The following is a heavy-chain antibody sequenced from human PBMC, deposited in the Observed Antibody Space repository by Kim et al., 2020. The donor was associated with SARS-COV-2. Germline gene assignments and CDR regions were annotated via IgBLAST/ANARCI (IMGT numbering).Heavy chain of an antibody. Sequence: SETLSLTCTVSGGSISSYYWSWIRQPPGKGLEWIGYIYYSGSTNYNPSLKSRVTISVDTSKNQFSLKLSSVTAADTAVYYCARQVVTAIRGGGMDVWGQGTTVTVSS. CDR3: ARQVVTAIRGGGMDV. CDR1: GGSISSYY. CDR2: IYYSGST. J-gene: IGHJ6*02. V-gene: IGHV4-59*08. D-gene: IGHD2-21*02.